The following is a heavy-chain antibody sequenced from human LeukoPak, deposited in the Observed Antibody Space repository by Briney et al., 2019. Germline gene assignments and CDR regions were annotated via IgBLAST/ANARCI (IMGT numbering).Heavy chain of an antibody. Sequence: SETLSLTCTVSGGSISSYYWSWIRQPPGKGLEWIGYIYYSGSPTYNPSLKSRVTISVDTSKNQFSLQLSSVTAADTAVYYCAREKRITMVRGVIIATLDYWGQGTLVTVSS. V-gene: IGHV4-59*01. CDR3: AREKRITMVRGVIIATLDY. CDR1: GGSISSYY. J-gene: IGHJ4*02. D-gene: IGHD3-10*01. CDR2: IYYSGSP.